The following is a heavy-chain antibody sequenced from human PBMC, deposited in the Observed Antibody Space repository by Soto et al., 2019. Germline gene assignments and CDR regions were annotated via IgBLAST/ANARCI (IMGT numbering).Heavy chain of an antibody. V-gene: IGHV4-39*01. D-gene: IGHD3-22*01. J-gene: IGHJ5*02. CDR1: GGSIRRDGYY. CDR3: ARYSSGGPSSRAYYYFDP. Sequence: SETLSLTCTVSGGSIRRDGYYWGWIRQPPGKGLEWIGSTFYSGSTYYNPSLKSRVTISVVTSKKEFSLELTSVTAADTAAYYCARYSSGGPSSRAYYYFDPWGQGTLVTVSS. CDR2: TFYSGST.